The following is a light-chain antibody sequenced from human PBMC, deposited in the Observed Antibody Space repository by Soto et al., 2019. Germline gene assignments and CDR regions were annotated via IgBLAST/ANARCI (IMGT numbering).Light chain of an antibody. CDR1: QTSSSW. V-gene: IGKV1-5*01. CDR2: DAS. Sequence: DIQMTQSPSTLSGSVGDRGTITCRASQTSSSWLAWYQQKPGKAPKLLIYDASTLERGVPSRFSGTGSGTEFTLSIDSLQPDDFATYYCQQYHTSSITFGQGTRLEI. CDR3: QQYHTSSIT. J-gene: IGKJ5*01.